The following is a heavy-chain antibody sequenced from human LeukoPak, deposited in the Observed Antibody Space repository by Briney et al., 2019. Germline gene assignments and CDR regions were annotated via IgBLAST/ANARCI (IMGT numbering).Heavy chain of an antibody. CDR1: GYTFTNYG. J-gene: IGHJ4*02. D-gene: IGHD4-17*01. CDR2: ISTYNGNT. CDR3: ARGVTTATDDFFDY. Sequence: ASVKVSCKASGYTFTNYGISWVRQAPGQGLEWMGWISTYNGNTNYAQKLQGRVTMTTDTSTSTAYMELRSLRSDDTAVYYCARGVTTATDDFFDYWGQGTLVTVSS. V-gene: IGHV1-18*01.